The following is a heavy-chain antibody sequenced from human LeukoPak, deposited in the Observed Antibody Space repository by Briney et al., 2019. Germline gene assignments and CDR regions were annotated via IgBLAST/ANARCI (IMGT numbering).Heavy chain of an antibody. V-gene: IGHV4-4*09. J-gene: IGHJ5*02. D-gene: IGHD3-22*01. CDR1: GASISRHY. CDR3: ARHRENSYESSHMGFDP. CDR2: ISASGRT. Sequence: SETLSLTCVVSGASISRHYWSWIRQPPGKGLEWIGYISASGRTNYNPALKSRVTTSGDTSNNQFSLRLTSVTAADTAVYYCARHRENSYESSHMGFDPWGPGTLVTVSS.